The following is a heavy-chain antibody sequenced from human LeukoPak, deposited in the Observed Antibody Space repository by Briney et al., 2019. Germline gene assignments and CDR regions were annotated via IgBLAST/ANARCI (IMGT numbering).Heavy chain of an antibody. Sequence: ASVQDSCKASGYTFTGYYMHWVRQAPGQGLEWMGRINPNSGGTNYTQKFQGRVTLNRDTSISTAYMELMRLRSDDTAVYYCARVGWSSEGYWGQGTLVTVSS. V-gene: IGHV1-2*06. CDR2: INPNSGGT. CDR3: ARVGWSSEGY. J-gene: IGHJ4*02. CDR1: GYTFTGYY. D-gene: IGHD6-19*01.